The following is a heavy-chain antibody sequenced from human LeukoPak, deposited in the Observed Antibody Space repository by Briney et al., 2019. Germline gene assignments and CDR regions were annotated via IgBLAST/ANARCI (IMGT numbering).Heavy chain of an antibody. Sequence: ASVKVSCKASGYTFTSYDINWVRQATGQGLEWMGWMNPNSGNTGYARKFQGRVTITRNTSISTAYMELSSLRSEDTAVYYCSRFPGSGSYRDYWGQGTLVTVSS. V-gene: IGHV1-8*03. D-gene: IGHD3-10*01. CDR1: GYTFTSYD. J-gene: IGHJ4*02. CDR3: SRFPGSGSYRDY. CDR2: MNPNSGNT.